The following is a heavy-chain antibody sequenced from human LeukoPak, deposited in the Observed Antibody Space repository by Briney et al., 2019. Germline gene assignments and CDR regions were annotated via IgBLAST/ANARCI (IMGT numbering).Heavy chain of an antibody. Sequence: ASVKVSCKASGYTFTTYGLSWVRQAPGQGLEWLGWISTYDDNIKYAQSLQGRLTLTIDTSTSTAYMELRSLTSDDTAVYSCARAFRGTHLTSWGQGTLVTVSS. V-gene: IGHV1-18*01. D-gene: IGHD3-16*01. CDR1: GYTFTTYG. J-gene: IGHJ5*02. CDR3: ARAFRGTHLTS. CDR2: ISTYDDNI.